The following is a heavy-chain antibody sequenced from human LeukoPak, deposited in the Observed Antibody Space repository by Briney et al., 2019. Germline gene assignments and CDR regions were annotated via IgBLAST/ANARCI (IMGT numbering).Heavy chain of an antibody. V-gene: IGHV3-21*01. J-gene: IGHJ4*02. Sequence: PGGSLRLSCAASGFTFSSYSMNWVRQAPGKGLEWVSSISSSSSYIYYADSVKGRFTISRDNAKNSLYLQMNSLRAEDTAVYYCARDPNGSGWYGPPGGWGQGTLVTVSS. D-gene: IGHD6-19*01. CDR2: ISSSSSYI. CDR3: ARDPNGSGWYGPPGG. CDR1: GFTFSSYS.